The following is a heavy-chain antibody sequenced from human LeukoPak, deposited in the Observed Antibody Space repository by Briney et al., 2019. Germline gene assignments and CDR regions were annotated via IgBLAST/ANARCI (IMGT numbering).Heavy chain of an antibody. CDR3: AKDGAQYSSGPECDP. J-gene: IGHJ5*02. D-gene: IGHD6-19*01. Sequence: GGSLRLSCAASGLHFSGTAMSWVRQAPGKGLEWLSAISHDGMNAYYADSVKGRFTISRDNSKKTVSLEMSSLTAADTGVCYCAKDGAQYSSGPECDPRGQGALVTVSP. CDR2: ISHDGMNA. CDR1: GLHFSGTA. V-gene: IGHV3-23*01.